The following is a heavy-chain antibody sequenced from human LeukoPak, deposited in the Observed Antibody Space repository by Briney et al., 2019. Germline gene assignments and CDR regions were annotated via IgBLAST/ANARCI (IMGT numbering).Heavy chain of an antibody. J-gene: IGHJ4*02. CDR2: VYYSGST. D-gene: IGHD3-22*01. Sequence: NASETLSLTCTVSGGSIGTDYWSWIRQPPGKGLEWIGYVYYSGSTNYSPSLKSRVTISVDTSKSQFSLKVNSVTAADTAVYYCARSYYDNSGYTVFDHWGQGTLVTVSS. V-gene: IGHV4-59*01. CDR3: ARSYYDNSGYTVFDH. CDR1: GGSIGTDY.